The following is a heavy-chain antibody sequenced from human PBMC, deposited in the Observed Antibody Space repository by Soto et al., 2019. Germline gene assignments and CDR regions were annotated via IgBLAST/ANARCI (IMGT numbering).Heavy chain of an antibody. D-gene: IGHD5-12*01. V-gene: IGHV1-18*01. Sequence: QVQLVQSGAEVKKPGASVKVSCKASGYTFTSYGISWVRQAPGQGLEWMGWISAYNGNTNYAQKLQGRVTMTTDTSTGTAYRGLGGLRSDDPAVYYCAGARRGNSGSSGPRLYWYFDLWGRGTLVTVSS. J-gene: IGHJ2*01. CDR2: ISAYNGNT. CDR1: GYTFTSYG. CDR3: AGARRGNSGSSGPRLYWYFDL.